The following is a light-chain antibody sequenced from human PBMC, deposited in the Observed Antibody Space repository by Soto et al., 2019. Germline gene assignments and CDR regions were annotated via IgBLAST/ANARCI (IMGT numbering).Light chain of an antibody. Sequence: PATLSVSPGDRATLSCRASQSVGNDLAWYQQKPGQAPRLLIYDASTRATGIPARFSGSGSGTEFTLTISSLLSEDFAVYSCQQYNNWPLTFGGGTKVDIK. CDR3: QQYNNWPLT. CDR1: QSVGND. V-gene: IGKV3D-15*01. J-gene: IGKJ4*01. CDR2: DAS.